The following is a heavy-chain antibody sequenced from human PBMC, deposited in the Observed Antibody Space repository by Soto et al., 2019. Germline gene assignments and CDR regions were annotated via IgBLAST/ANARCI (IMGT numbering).Heavy chain of an antibody. Sequence: PGGSLRISCAASGVTFSSYGMHWARQAPGKGLQWVAVISSDGKNKYYADSVKGRFTISRDDSKNTLYLQMNSLRAEDTAVYYCAKDRSRTWSFDYWGQGTLVTVSS. D-gene: IGHD6-13*01. V-gene: IGHV3-30*18. CDR3: AKDRSRTWSFDY. CDR1: GVTFSSYG. J-gene: IGHJ4*02. CDR2: ISSDGKNK.